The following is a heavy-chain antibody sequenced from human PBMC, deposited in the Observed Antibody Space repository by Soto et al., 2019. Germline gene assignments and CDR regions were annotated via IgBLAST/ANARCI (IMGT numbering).Heavy chain of an antibody. CDR3: ARGTVRYFDCLLSGKKYFDS. CDR2: ISYDGSNK. CDR1: GFTFSSYA. J-gene: IGHJ4*02. D-gene: IGHD3-9*01. V-gene: IGHV3-30-3*01. Sequence: QVQLVESGGGVVQPGRSLRLSCAASGFTFSSYAMHWVRQAPGKGLEWVAVISYDGSNKYYADSVKGRFTISRDNSKITLYLQMNSLRAEDTAVYYCARGTVRYFDCLLSGKKYFDSWGQGTLVTVSS.